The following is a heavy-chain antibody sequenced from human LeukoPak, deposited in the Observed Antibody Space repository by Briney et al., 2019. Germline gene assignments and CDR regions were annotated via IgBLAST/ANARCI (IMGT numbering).Heavy chain of an antibody. CDR3: AREHSSSWQYYFDY. J-gene: IGHJ4*02. D-gene: IGHD6-13*01. Sequence: ASVKVSCKASGYTFTGYYMHWVRQAPGQGLEWMGWINPNSGGTNYAQKFQGRVTMTRDTAISTAYMELSRLGSDDTAVYYCAREHSSSWQYYFDYWGQGTLVTVSS. CDR1: GYTFTGYY. V-gene: IGHV1-2*02. CDR2: INPNSGGT.